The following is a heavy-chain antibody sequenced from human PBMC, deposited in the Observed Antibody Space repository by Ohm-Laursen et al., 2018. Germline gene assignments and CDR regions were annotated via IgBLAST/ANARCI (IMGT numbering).Heavy chain of an antibody. V-gene: IGHV1-69*06. CDR1: GGTFSSYA. Sequence: SSVKVSCKASGGTFSSYAISWVRQAPGQGLKWMGGIIPIFGTANYAQKFQGRVTITADKSTSTAYMELSSLRSEDTAVYYCARVAIIVPAARVNYYGMDVWGQGTTVTVSS. J-gene: IGHJ6*02. CDR3: ARVAIIVPAARVNYYGMDV. D-gene: IGHD2-2*01. CDR2: IIPIFGTA.